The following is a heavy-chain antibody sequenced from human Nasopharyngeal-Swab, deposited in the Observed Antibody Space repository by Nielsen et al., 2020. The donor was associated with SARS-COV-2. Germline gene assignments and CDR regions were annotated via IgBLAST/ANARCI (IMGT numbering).Heavy chain of an antibody. V-gene: IGHV3-7*01. Sequence: GESLKISCAASGFTVSSNYMSWVRQAPGKGLEWVANIKQDGSEKYYVDSVKGRFTISRDNAKNSLYLQMNSLRAEDTAVYYCARAFRFGDYGMDVWGQGTTVTVSS. CDR1: GFTVSSNY. CDR2: IKQDGSEK. J-gene: IGHJ6*02. CDR3: ARAFRFGDYGMDV. D-gene: IGHD3-10*01.